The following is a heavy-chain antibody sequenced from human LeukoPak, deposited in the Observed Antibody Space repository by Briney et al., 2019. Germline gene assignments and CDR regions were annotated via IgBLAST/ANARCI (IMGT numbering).Heavy chain of an antibody. Sequence: PSENLFLTCAVYGGSFSGYYWSWIRQPPGKGLEWIGEINHSGSTNYNPSLKSRVTISVDTSKNQFSLKLNSVTATDTAVYYCARHYGPWGQGTLVTVSS. J-gene: IGHJ4*02. CDR3: ARHYGP. CDR1: GGSFSGYY. D-gene: IGHD3-16*01. V-gene: IGHV4-34*01. CDR2: INHSGST.